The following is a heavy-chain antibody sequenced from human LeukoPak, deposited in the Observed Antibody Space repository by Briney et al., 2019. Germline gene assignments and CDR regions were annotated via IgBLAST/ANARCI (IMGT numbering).Heavy chain of an antibody. CDR2: ISRSGSTK. CDR1: GFTFSNYW. V-gene: IGHV3-11*01. J-gene: IGHJ6*03. CDR3: ARVLRYCSGGNCYSGGLGYMDV. Sequence: GGSLRLSCAASGFTFSNYWMSWVRQAPGKGLEWVSSISRSGSTKYYADSVKGRFTISRDNAKNSLFLQMNSLRAEDTAVYYCARVLRYCSGGNCYSGGLGYMDVWGKGTTVTIS. D-gene: IGHD2-15*01.